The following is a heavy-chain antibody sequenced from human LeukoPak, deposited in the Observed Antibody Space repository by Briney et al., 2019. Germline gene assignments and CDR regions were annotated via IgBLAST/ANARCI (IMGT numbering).Heavy chain of an antibody. CDR2: IKEDGTYT. CDR1: GFSFSKYW. V-gene: IGHV3-74*01. CDR3: ARDFDMGITPGDDFDF. J-gene: IGHJ4*02. Sequence: GGSLRLSCAASGFSFSKYWMRWVRQTPGEGLVWVSRIKEDGTYTSYADSVKGRFTISRDNARNTVFLQMNSLRAEDTAVYYCARDFDMGITPGDDFDFWGQGTLVTVSS. D-gene: IGHD3-9*01.